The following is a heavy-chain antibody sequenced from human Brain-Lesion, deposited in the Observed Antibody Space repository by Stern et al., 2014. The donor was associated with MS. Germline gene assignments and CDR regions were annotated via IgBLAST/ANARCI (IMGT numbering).Heavy chain of an antibody. CDR3: AHLFSDASSSWFDP. CDR2: IDWDDEK. Sequence: QIPLKESGPTLVKPTQTLTLTCTVSGFSLRTSGAGVTWIRQPPGKALEWLAVIDWDDEKRYSPSLKTILTITRDTSKSQVVLTMTSMGPVDTATYYCAHLFSDASSSWFDPWGQGTLVTVSS. J-gene: IGHJ5*02. D-gene: IGHD6-6*01. CDR1: GFSLRTSGAG. V-gene: IGHV2-5*02.